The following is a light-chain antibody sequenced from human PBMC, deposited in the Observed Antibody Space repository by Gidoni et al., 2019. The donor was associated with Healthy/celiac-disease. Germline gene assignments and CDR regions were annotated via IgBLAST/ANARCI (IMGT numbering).Light chain of an antibody. Sequence: DIQMTQSPSSLSASVGDRVTITCRASQSISSYLNWYQQKPGKAPKILIYAASSLQSGVPSRFSGSGSGTDFTLTISSLQPEDFATYYCQQSSLGQGTKLEIK. CDR1: QSISSY. J-gene: IGKJ2*01. CDR2: AAS. CDR3: QQSS. V-gene: IGKV1-39*01.